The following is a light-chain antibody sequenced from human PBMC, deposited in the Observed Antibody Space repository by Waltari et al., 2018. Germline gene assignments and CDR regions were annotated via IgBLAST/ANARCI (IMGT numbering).Light chain of an antibody. Sequence: DVVLAPSPFSLPVTFGQPASLSSRSSPSLVYAGGNTSWNWVQRRPGKCPRRLVYKVSNRDSGVRDRFSGSGSGTDFTLKINRVEAEDVGVYYCMQGTHWPYTFGQGTKLEIK. V-gene: IGKV2-30*01. CDR1: PSLVYAGGNTS. CDR3: MQGTHWPYT. CDR2: KVS. J-gene: IGKJ2*01.